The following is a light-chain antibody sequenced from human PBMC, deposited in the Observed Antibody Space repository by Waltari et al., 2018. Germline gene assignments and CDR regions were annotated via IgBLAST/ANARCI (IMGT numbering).Light chain of an antibody. V-gene: IGLV3-19*01. Sequence: TQDPAVSVAMGQTVRITCQGDSLRRFYASWYQQRPGQAPILFVYGQTDRPSGVPDRFSGSSSDNTASLTITGAQAEDEGFYYCHSRDASGVGGTFGGGTKLTVL. CDR1: SLRRFY. CDR2: GQT. CDR3: HSRDASGVGGT. J-gene: IGLJ2*01.